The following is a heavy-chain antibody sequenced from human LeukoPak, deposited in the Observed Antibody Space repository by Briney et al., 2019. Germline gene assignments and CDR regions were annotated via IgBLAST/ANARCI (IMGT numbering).Heavy chain of an antibody. CDR1: GYTFTGYY. CDR2: IKPNSGGT. CDR3: ARDLAIAAAGEY. V-gene: IGHV1-2*02. Sequence: ASVKVSCKASGYTFTGYYMHWVRQAPGQGLEWMGWIKPNSGGTNYAQKFQGRVTMTRDTSISTAYMELSRLRSDDTAVYYCARDLAIAAAGEYWGQGTLVTVSS. J-gene: IGHJ4*02. D-gene: IGHD6-13*01.